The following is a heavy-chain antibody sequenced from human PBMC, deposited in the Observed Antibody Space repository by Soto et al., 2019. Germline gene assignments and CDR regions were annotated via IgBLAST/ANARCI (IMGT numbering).Heavy chain of an antibody. Sequence: SVKVSCKASGGTFSSYTISWVRQAPGQGLEWMGRIIPILGIANYTQKFQGRVTITADKSTSTAYMELSSLRSEDTAVYYCARELCSGGSCASDYWGQGTLVTVSS. J-gene: IGHJ4*02. CDR2: IIPILGIA. CDR1: GGTFSSYT. D-gene: IGHD2-15*01. V-gene: IGHV1-69*04. CDR3: ARELCSGGSCASDY.